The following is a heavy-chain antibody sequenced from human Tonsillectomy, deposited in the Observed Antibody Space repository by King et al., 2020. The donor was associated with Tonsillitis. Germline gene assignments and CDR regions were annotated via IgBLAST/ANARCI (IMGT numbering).Heavy chain of an antibody. J-gene: IGHJ6*03. CDR1: GGSISSGGYY. Sequence: VQLQESGPGLVKPSQTLSLTCTVSGGSISSGGYYWSWIRQHPGKGLEWIGYIYYSGSTYYNPSLKSRITISVDTSENQFSLKLSSVTDADTAVYYCARSRRSYYYYMDVWGKGTTVTVSS. CDR2: IYYSGST. V-gene: IGHV4-31*03. CDR3: ARSRRSYYYYMDV.